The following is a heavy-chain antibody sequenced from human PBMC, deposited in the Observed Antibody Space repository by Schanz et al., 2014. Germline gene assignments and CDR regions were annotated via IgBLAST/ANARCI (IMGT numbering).Heavy chain of an antibody. CDR2: IIPITGIT. J-gene: IGHJ4*02. CDR3: ARTGYDPSLTH. Sequence: QVQLVQSGAEVKKPGSSVKISCQTPGGTFNSYSISWLRQGPGQGLEWMGRIIPITGITNYAQKFQGRVTFTADKSTSTAFLEVNSLRSEDTAVYYCARTGYDPSLTHWGQGTLVTVSS. CDR1: GGTFNSYS. V-gene: IGHV1-69*09. D-gene: IGHD5-12*01.